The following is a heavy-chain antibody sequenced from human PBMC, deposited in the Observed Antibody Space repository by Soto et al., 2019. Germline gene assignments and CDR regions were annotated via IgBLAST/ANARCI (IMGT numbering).Heavy chain of an antibody. J-gene: IGHJ4*02. V-gene: IGHV4-59*01. CDR1: GDSISSYY. CDR2: IYYSGVA. CDR3: ARARLQYYFDY. D-gene: IGHD1-1*01. Sequence: PSETLSLTCTVSGDSISSYYWTWIRQPPGKGLEWIGYIYYSGVANYNPSLKSRVTISVDTSNKQPSLKLTSVTAADTAVYYCARARLQYYFDYWDQGTLVTVSS.